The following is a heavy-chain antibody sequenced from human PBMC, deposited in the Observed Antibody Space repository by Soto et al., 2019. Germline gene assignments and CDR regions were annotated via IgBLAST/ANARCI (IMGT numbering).Heavy chain of an antibody. D-gene: IGHD6-13*01. Sequence: ASGKVSCKAFGYIFTSYGIHWVQKAHGQGLDWMGWISRSNGNKKYAQKLQGRVTTTTDTFTSTAYMELRSLRSDDTAAYYCAREGDDSSWSSAEYIQHWGQGTLVTVSS. CDR2: ISRSNGNK. CDR3: AREGDDSSWSSAEYIQH. CDR1: GYIFTSYG. V-gene: IGHV1-18*01. J-gene: IGHJ1*01.